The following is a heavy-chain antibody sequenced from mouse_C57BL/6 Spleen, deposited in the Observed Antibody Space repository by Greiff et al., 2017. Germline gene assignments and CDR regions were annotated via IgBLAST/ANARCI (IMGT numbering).Heavy chain of an antibody. CDR2: INPNNGGT. V-gene: IGHV1-22*01. Sequence: VQLQQSGPELVKPGASVKMSCKASGYTFTDYNMHWVKQSHGKSLEWIGYINPNNGGTSYNQKFKGKATLTVNKSSSTAYMVLRSLTSEDSAVYYCARDYYEGFDYWGQGTTLTVSA. CDR1: GYTFTDYN. D-gene: IGHD1-1*01. J-gene: IGHJ2*01. CDR3: ARDYYEGFDY.